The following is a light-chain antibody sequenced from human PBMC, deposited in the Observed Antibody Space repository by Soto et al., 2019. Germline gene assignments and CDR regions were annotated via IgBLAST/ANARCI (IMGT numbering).Light chain of an antibody. J-gene: IGKJ2*01. CDR1: QNILYNSNNKNY. Sequence: DIVMTQSPDSLAVSLGERGTINCRSSQNILYNSNNKNYLAWYQQKPGQPPKLLIYWASTRESGVPDRFSGSGSGTDFTLTISSLQAEDVAVYYCQQYYSTPQTFGQGTKLEIK. V-gene: IGKV4-1*01. CDR3: QQYYSTPQT. CDR2: WAS.